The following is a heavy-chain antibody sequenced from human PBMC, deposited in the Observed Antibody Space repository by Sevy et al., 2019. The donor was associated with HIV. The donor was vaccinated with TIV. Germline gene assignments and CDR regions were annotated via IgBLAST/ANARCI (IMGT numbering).Heavy chain of an antibody. J-gene: IGHJ5*02. Sequence: ASVKVSCKASGYTFTSYAMNWVRQAPGQGLEWMGWINTNTGNPMYAQGFTGRFVFSLDTSVSTAYLQISSLKAEDTAVYYCARRIWASSSHNWFDPWGQGTLVTVSS. V-gene: IGHV7-4-1*02. D-gene: IGHD6-13*01. CDR1: GYTFTSYA. CDR3: ARRIWASSSHNWFDP. CDR2: INTNTGNP.